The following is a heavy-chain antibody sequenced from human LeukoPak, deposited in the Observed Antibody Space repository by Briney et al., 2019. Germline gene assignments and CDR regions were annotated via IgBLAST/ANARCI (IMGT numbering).Heavy chain of an antibody. CDR2: IYYSGST. J-gene: IGHJ3*02. CDR1: GGSISSSSYY. CDR3: ASPLGYCTNGVCYWRTNDAFDI. Sequence: PSETLSLTCTVSGGSISSSSYYWGWIRQPPGKGLEWIGSIYYSGSTYYNPSLKSRVTISVDTSKNQFSLKLSSVTAADTAVYYCASPLGYCTNGVCYWRTNDAFDIWGQGTMVTVSS. D-gene: IGHD2-8*01. V-gene: IGHV4-39*01.